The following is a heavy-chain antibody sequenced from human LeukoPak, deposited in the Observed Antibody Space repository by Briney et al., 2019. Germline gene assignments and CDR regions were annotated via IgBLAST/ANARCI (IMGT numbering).Heavy chain of an antibody. Sequence: SETLSLTCAVSGGPISSSNWWSWVRQPPGKGLEWIGEIYHSGSTNYNPSLKSRVTISVDKSKNQFSLKLSSVTAADTAVYYCARVSSGWGGYFDYWGQGTLVTVSS. CDR1: GGPISSSNW. CDR3: ARVSSGWGGYFDY. CDR2: IYHSGST. D-gene: IGHD6-19*01. J-gene: IGHJ4*02. V-gene: IGHV4-4*02.